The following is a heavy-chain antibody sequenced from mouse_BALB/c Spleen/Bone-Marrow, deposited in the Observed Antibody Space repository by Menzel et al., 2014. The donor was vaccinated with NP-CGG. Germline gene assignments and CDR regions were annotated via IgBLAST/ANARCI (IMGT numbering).Heavy chain of an antibody. CDR1: GYTFXNYW. CDR2: IAPGSGST. CDR3: ARGIYYGNYVYAMDY. Sequence: DLVKPGASVKLSCKASGYTFXNYWINWIKQRPGQGLEWIGRIAPGSGSTYYNEMFKGKATLTVDTSSSTAYIQRSSLSSEDSAVYFCARGIYYGNYVYAMDYWGQGTSVTVSS. J-gene: IGHJ4*01. D-gene: IGHD2-1*01. V-gene: IGHV1S41*01.